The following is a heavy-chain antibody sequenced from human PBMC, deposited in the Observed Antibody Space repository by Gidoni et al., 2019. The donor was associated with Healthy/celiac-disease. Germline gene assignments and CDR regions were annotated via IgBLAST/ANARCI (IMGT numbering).Heavy chain of an antibody. D-gene: IGHD3-3*01. Sequence: QVQLVQSGAEVKKPGSSVKVSCKASGGTFRSYAISWVRQAPEQGLEWMGGIIPIFGTANYAQKFQGRVTITADESTSTAYMELSSLRSEDTAVYYCARNRITIFGVVTEDFDYWGQGTLVTVSS. CDR1: GGTFRSYA. CDR2: IIPIFGTA. CDR3: ARNRITIFGVVTEDFDY. V-gene: IGHV1-69*01. J-gene: IGHJ4*02.